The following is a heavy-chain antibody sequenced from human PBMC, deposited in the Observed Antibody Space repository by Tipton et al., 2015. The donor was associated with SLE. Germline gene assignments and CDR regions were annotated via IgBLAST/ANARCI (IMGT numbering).Heavy chain of an antibody. CDR2: IYYRGSPYYRESA. J-gene: IGHJ2*01. V-gene: IGHV4-59*01. CDR3: AKADGVVGGQVPYWYFDH. D-gene: IGHD1-26*01. CDR1: GGSIRSYY. Sequence: TLSLTCTVSGGSIRSYYWSWIRLTPGKGLEWIGDIYYRGSPYYRESATYNPSLESRATMSLDTPKNQFSLKLSAATAADTAVYYCAKADGVVGGQVPYWYFDHWGRGSLVSVSS.